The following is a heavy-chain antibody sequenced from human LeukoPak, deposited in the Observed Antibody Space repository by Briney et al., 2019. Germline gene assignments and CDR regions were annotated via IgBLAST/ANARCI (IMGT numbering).Heavy chain of an antibody. CDR1: GFTFSSYA. Sequence: PGRSLRLSCAASGFTFSSYAMHWVRQAPGKGLEWVAVISYDGSNKYYADSVKGRFTISRDNSKNTLYLQMNSLRAEDTAVYYCAKDLCGGDCYSPAFDYWGQGTLVTVSS. J-gene: IGHJ4*02. CDR2: ISYDGSNK. CDR3: AKDLCGGDCYSPAFDY. D-gene: IGHD2-21*02. V-gene: IGHV3-30-3*01.